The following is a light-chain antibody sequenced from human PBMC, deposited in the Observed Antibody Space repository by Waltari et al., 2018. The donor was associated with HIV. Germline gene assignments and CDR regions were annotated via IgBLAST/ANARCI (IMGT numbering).Light chain of an antibody. CDR3: GTWDSSLSVWL. CDR2: DND. V-gene: IGLV1-51*01. CDR1: SSNIGINY. Sequence: QSVLTQPPSVSAAPGQKVTISCSGSSSNIGINYVSWYRQLAGTAPKLLIYDNDKRPSGIPDRFSGSKSGTSATLGITGLQTGDEADYYCGTWDSSLSVWLFGGGTKLTVL. J-gene: IGLJ3*02.